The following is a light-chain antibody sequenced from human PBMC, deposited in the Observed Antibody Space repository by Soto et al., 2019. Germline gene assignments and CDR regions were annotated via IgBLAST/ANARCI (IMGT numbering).Light chain of an antibody. CDR3: QQYKRMYT. CDR2: DAS. Sequence: DIQITQSPSTLSASVGARVAITCRASESISGWLAWYQQKPGKAPKLLIYDASKLESGVPSRFSGSESGTEYTLTISSLQPDDFGNYYCQQYKRMYTFGQGTK. J-gene: IGKJ2*01. CDR1: ESISGW. V-gene: IGKV1-5*01.